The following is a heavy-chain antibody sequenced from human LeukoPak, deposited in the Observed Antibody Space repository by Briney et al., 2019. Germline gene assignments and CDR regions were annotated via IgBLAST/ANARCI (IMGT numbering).Heavy chain of an antibody. Sequence: GGSLRLSCAASGFTFSSYGMHWVRQAPGKGLEWVAVISYDGSNKYYADSVKGRFTISRDNSKNTLYLQMNTLRADDTAVYYCAKDHGSSDWYYFDYWGQGTLVTVSS. CDR3: AKDHGSSDWYYFDY. D-gene: IGHD6-13*01. CDR2: ISYDGSNK. V-gene: IGHV3-30*18. J-gene: IGHJ4*02. CDR1: GFTFSSYG.